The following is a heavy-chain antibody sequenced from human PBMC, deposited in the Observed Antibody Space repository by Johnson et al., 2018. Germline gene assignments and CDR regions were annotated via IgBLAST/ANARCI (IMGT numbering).Heavy chain of an antibody. Sequence: VQLVQSGGGVVQPGRSLRLSCAASGFTFSSYDMHWVRQATGKGLECVSTIDTAGDTYSPDSVKGRFTISRDNANNSLYLQMNSLRAEDTAVYYCARGYASGNYARYYGVDVWGQGTTVNVSS. CDR2: IDTAGDT. CDR1: GFTFSSYD. D-gene: IGHD3-10*01. J-gene: IGHJ6*02. V-gene: IGHV3-13*01. CDR3: ARGYASGNYARYYGVDV.